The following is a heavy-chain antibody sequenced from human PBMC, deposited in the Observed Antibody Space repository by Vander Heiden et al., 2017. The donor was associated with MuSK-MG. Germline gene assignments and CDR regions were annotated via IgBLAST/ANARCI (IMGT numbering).Heavy chain of an antibody. J-gene: IGHJ4*02. D-gene: IGHD6-13*01. V-gene: IGHV4-39*01. CDR2: IYDSGNT. CDR3: AGGSTWYVLLDY. CDR1: GGSISSRSYF. Sequence: QLQLQESGPGLVKPSETLALTCTVSGGSISSRSYFWGWIRQPPGKGLEWIGSIYDSGNTYYNPPLKSRVTISLDTSKNQFSLKLTSVTAADTAVYYCAGGSTWYVLLDYWGQGTLLTVSS.